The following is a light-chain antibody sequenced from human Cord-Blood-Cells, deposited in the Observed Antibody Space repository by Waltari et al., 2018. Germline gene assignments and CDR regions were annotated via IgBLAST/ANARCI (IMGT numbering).Light chain of an antibody. J-gene: IGKJ3*01. Sequence: DIQLTQSPSSLSASVGDRVTITCRVSQGISSYLNWYRQKPGKVPKLLIYSASNLQSGVPFRSGGGGSGPDFPPTISSWKPEDVATNSGNGITKAPLMASYFGPGTKVDIK. CDR2: SAS. CDR3: NGITKAPLMASY. CDR1: QGISSY. V-gene: IGKV1-27*01.